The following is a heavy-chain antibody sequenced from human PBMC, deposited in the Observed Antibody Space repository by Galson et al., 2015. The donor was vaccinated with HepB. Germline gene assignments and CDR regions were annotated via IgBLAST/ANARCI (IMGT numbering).Heavy chain of an antibody. V-gene: IGHV1-18*01. CDR2: INPYTGDP. CDR1: GFTFVGYT. Sequence: SVKVSCKASGFTFVGYTISWVRLAPGQGPEWMGWINPYTGDPDYPLRLQGRVTMTTDTSTSTAYMDLQRLTSDDTAVYYCARDLVHRLEHPYFLDHWGQGTLVTVPS. J-gene: IGHJ4*02. CDR3: ARDLVHRLEHPYFLDH. D-gene: IGHD1/OR15-1a*01.